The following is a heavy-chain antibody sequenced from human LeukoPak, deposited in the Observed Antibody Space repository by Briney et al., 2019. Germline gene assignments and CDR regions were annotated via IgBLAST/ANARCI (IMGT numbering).Heavy chain of an antibody. V-gene: IGHV1-8*01. CDR3: ARVSSLYDYVWGSSHGMDV. D-gene: IGHD3-16*01. J-gene: IGHJ6*02. CDR1: GHTFTSYD. CDR2: MNPNSGNT. Sequence: ASVKVSCKASGHTFTSYDINWVRQATGQGLEWMGWMNPNSGNTGYAQKFQGRVTMTRNTSISTAYMELSSLRSEDTAVYYCARVSSLYDYVWGSSHGMDVWGQGTTVTVSS.